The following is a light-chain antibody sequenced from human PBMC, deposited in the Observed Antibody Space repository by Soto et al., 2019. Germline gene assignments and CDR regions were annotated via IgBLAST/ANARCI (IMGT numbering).Light chain of an antibody. J-gene: IGKJ2*03. CDR3: QQYDS. CDR2: GAS. CDR1: QSVTSSY. Sequence: EIVLTQSPGTLSLSPGERATLSCRASQSVTSSYLAWYQQKSGQAPRLLIYGASSRATGIPDRFSGSGSGTDFTLTVTRLEPEDFAVYYCQQYDSFGQGTKLEIK. V-gene: IGKV3-20*01.